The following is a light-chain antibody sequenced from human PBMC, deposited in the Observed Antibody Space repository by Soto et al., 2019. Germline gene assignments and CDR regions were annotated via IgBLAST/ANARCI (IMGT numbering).Light chain of an antibody. CDR2: EVS. CDR3: SSYTTRTTLYV. V-gene: IGLV2-14*01. CDR1: SSDVGSYNY. Sequence: QSALTQPASVSGSPGQSITISCTGTSSDVGSYNYVSWYQLHPDKAPKLMIYEVSNRPSGVSNRFSGSKSGDTASLTISGLQAEDEADYYCSSYTTRTTLYVFGTGTKVTVL. J-gene: IGLJ1*01.